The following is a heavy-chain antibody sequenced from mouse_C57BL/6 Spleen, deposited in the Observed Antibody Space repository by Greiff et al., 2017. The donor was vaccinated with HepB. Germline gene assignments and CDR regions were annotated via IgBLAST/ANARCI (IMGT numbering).Heavy chain of an antibody. V-gene: IGHV5-17*01. Sequence: EVQRVESGGGLVKPGGSLKLSCAASGFTFSDYGMHWVRQAPEKGLEWVAYISSGSSTIYYADTVKGRFTISRDNAKNTLFLQMTSLRSEDTAMYYCERLLYYDSPSWYFDVWGTGTTVTVSS. CDR2: ISSGSSTI. J-gene: IGHJ1*03. CDR3: ERLLYYDSPSWYFDV. D-gene: IGHD1-1*01. CDR1: GFTFSDYG.